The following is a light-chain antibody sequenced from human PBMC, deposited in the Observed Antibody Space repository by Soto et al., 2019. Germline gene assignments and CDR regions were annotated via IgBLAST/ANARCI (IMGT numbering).Light chain of an antibody. J-gene: IGKJ1*01. Sequence: EIVLTQSPGTLSLSPGERATTSCRASQNVNSNHIAWYQQKPGHAPRLLIYGPSSRATGIPERFSGSGSGTDFTLTISRLEPEDFAVYFCHQFGSSPQTFGHGTKVEIK. V-gene: IGKV3-20*01. CDR3: HQFGSSPQT. CDR2: GPS. CDR1: QNVNSNH.